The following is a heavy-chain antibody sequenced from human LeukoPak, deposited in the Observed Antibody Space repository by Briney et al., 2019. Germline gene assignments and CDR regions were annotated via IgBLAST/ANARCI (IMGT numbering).Heavy chain of an antibody. CDR3: ARSAAEGYFDY. V-gene: IGHV4-34*01. Sequence: SETLSLTCAVSGGSISSGGYYWSWIRQPPGKGLEWIGEINHSGSTNYIPSLKSRVTISVDTSKNQFSLKLSSVTAADTAVYYCARSAAEGYFDYWGQGTLVTVSS. D-gene: IGHD6-13*01. J-gene: IGHJ4*02. CDR1: GGSISSGGYY. CDR2: INHSGST.